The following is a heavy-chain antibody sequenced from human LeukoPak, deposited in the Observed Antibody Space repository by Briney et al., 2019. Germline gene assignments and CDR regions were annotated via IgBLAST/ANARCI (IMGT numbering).Heavy chain of an antibody. CDR2: IIAILGIA. CDR1: VGTFISYA. CDR3: AGDRAFQLGYCSGGSGYSSRWFDP. Sequence: SVKVSCKASVGTFISYAISWVRQAPGQGREWMGKIIAILGIANYAQKFQGRVTITADKSPSTAHMEMRSVRSEDTAVCYCAGDRAFQLGYCSGGSGYSSRWFDPWGKGTLVTVSS. V-gene: IGHV1-69*04. D-gene: IGHD2-15*01. J-gene: IGHJ5*01.